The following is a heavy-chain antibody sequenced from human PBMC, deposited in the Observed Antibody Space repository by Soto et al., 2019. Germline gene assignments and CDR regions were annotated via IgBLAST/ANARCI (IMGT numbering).Heavy chain of an antibody. CDR3: PRPRQHYFDTSAKSAWFFP. Sequence: QVQLVQSGAEVKKPGSSVKVSCKTSGGTFGSYAISWVRQAPGQGLEWMGGIIPIFSTPNYAQKFQGRVTITAGESTNTAFMEFSSMRSEDTALYYCPRPRQHYFDTSAKSAWFFPWGQGTLVTVSS. V-gene: IGHV1-69*12. D-gene: IGHD3-22*01. J-gene: IGHJ5*02. CDR2: IIPIFSTP. CDR1: GGTFGSYA.